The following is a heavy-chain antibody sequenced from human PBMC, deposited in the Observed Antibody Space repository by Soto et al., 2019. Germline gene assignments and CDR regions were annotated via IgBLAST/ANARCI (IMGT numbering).Heavy chain of an antibody. CDR3: AKWAPRDDY. J-gene: IGHJ4*02. V-gene: IGHV3-23*01. CDR1: GFTFSSYG. Sequence: EVQLLQSGGGLVQPGGSLRLSCAASGFTFSSYGMSCVRQAPGKGLEWVSAISDSGGTAYYSDSVKGRFADSRDNSQNTLYLQMNSLRVEDTAVYYCAKWAPRDDYWGPGTLVTGSS. CDR2: ISDSGGTA.